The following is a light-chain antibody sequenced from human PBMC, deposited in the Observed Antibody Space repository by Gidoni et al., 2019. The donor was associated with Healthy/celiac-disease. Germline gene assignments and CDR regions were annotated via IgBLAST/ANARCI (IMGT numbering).Light chain of an antibody. CDR2: GAS. CDR3: QQYNNWPPRYT. V-gene: IGKV3-15*01. Sequence: EIVMTQSPATLSVSPGERATLSCSASESVSSNLAWYQQKPGQAPRLLIYGASTRAPGIPARFSGSGSGTEFTLTISSLQSEDFAVYYCQQYNNWPPRYTFXQXTKLEIK. J-gene: IGKJ2*01. CDR1: ESVSSN.